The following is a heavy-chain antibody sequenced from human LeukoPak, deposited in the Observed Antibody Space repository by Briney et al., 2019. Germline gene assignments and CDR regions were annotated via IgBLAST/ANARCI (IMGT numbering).Heavy chain of an antibody. CDR2: IDHTGST. D-gene: IGHD6-13*01. CDR1: SRSFNGYY. V-gene: IGHV4-34*01. CDR3: ARVAAAGKRWGAFDI. J-gene: IGHJ3*02. Sequence: SETLSLTCAVYSRSFNGYYWSWIRQSPGKGLEWLGEIDHTGSTNYNPSLKSRVTISVDTSKNQFSLRLSSVTAADTAVYYCARVAAAGKRWGAFDIWGQGTMVTVSS.